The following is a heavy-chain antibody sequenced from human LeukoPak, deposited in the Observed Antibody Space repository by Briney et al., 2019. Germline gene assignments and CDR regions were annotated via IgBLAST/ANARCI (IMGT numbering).Heavy chain of an antibody. CDR2: IKQDGSEK. V-gene: IGHV3-7*01. CDR3: ARSNYYDSSGYITPIGY. Sequence: PGGSLRLSCAASGFTFSSYAMNWVRRAPGKGLEWVANIKQDGSEKYYVDSVKGRFTISRDNAKNSLYLQMNSLRAEDTAVYYCARSNYYDSSGYITPIGYWGQGTLVTVSS. CDR1: GFTFSSYA. J-gene: IGHJ4*02. D-gene: IGHD3-22*01.